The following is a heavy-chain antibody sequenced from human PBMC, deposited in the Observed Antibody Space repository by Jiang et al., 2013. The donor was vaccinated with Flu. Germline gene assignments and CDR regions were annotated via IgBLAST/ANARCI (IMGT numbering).Heavy chain of an antibody. V-gene: IGHV5-51*01. CDR1: GYSFTSYW. CDR2: IYPGDSDT. D-gene: IGHD1-14*01. CDR3: ARAPVVPTGNYYYGMDV. Sequence: VQLVESGAEVKKPGESLKISCKGSGYSFTSYWIGWVRQMPGKGLEWMGIIYPGDSDTRYSPSFQGQVTISADKSISTAYLQWSSLKASDTAMYYCARAPVVPTGNYYYGMDVWGKGTTVTVSS. J-gene: IGHJ6*04.